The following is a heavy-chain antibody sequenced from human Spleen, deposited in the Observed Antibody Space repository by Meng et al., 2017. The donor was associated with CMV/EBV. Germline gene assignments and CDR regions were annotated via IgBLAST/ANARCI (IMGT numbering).Heavy chain of an antibody. J-gene: IGHJ5*02. CDR2: INHSGIT. Sequence: CAGYGGSFSGYYWSWIRQPPGKGLEWIGEINHSGITKYNPSLNSRVTISVDTSKKQFSLKLSSVTAADTAVYYCAREDNSDNWFDPWGQGTLVTVSS. CDR3: AREDNSDNWFDP. CDR1: GGSFSGYY. V-gene: IGHV4-34*01. D-gene: IGHD3-22*01.